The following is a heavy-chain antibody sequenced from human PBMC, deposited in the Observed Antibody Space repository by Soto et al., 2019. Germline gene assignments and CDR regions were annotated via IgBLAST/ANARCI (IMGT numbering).Heavy chain of an antibody. Sequence: GASVKVSCKASGYTFISYGVTWVRQAPGQGLEWMGWISGYNGNTNHAQKLQGRVTMTTDTSTNTAYMELRSLTSDDTAMYYCARGWSYSQRTDQDIWGQGTLVTVSS. D-gene: IGHD1-26*01. J-gene: IGHJ3*02. CDR2: ISGYNGNT. CDR1: GYTFISYG. V-gene: IGHV1-18*01. CDR3: ARGWSYSQRTDQDI.